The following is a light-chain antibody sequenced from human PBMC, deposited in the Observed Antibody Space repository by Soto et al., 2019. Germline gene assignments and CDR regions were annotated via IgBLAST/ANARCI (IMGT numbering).Light chain of an antibody. Sequence: QPASVSGSPGQSITISCTGTSSDVGGYNYVSWYQQHPGKAPKLMIYEVSNRPSGVSNRFSGSKSGNTASLTISGLQPEDEADYYCSSYTSNSTSFHWVFGGGTKLTVL. CDR3: SSYTSNSTSFHWV. J-gene: IGLJ3*02. V-gene: IGLV2-14*01. CDR2: EVS. CDR1: SSDVGGYNY.